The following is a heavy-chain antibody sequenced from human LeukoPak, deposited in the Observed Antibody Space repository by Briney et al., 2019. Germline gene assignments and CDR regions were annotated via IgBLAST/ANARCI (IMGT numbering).Heavy chain of an antibody. V-gene: IGHV3-7*04. J-gene: IGHJ4*02. D-gene: IGHD3-16*01. CDR1: GFTFSSYW. CDR2: INHDGSEK. CDR3: ARGMSTGEY. Sequence: PGGSLRLSCAASGFTFSSYWMSWVRQPPGKGLEWVANINHDGSEKYYVDSVKGRFTISRDNAKNSLYLQMNSLRAEDTAVYYCARGMSTGEYWGQGTLVTVSS.